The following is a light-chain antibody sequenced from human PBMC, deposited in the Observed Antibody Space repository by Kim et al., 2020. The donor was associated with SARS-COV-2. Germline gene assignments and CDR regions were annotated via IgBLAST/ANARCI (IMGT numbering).Light chain of an antibody. V-gene: IGLV10-54*01. Sequence: APLIGTGNSNNFGHEGAAWLQQHQGHPPKLLSGRRNNRPSEISERFSASRSGSTASLTITGLQPEDEADYYCSAWDASLSAWVFGGGTQLTVL. CDR1: SNNFGHEG. CDR2: RRN. J-gene: IGLJ3*02. CDR3: SAWDASLSAWV.